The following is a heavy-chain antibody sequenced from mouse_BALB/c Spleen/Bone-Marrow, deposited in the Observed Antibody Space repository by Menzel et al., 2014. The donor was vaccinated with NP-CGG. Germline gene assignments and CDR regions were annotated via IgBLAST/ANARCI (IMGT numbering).Heavy chain of an antibody. CDR3: ARLGYYGGFAY. CDR1: GFDFSGFW. J-gene: IGHJ3*01. CDR2: INPDSSTI. Sequence: EVQLQESGGGLVQPGGSLKLSCAGSGFDFSGFWMGWVRQAPGKGLEWIGEINPDSSTINYTPSLKDRFIISRDNAKNTLYLQMSKVRSEDTALYYCARLGYYGGFAYWGQGTLVTVSA. D-gene: IGHD2-3*01. V-gene: IGHV4-1*02.